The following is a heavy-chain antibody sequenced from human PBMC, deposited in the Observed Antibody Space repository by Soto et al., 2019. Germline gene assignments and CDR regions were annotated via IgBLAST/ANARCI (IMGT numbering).Heavy chain of an antibody. Sequence: TLSLTCAVSGGSISSGGYSWSWIRQPPGKGLEWNGYMYHSGSTYYNPSLKSRVTISIDRSKNQFPLKLSSVTAADTAVYYCARERPDGSRLDPWGQGTLVTVSS. D-gene: IGHD6-13*01. CDR3: ARERPDGSRLDP. CDR1: GGSISSGGYS. V-gene: IGHV4-30-2*01. J-gene: IGHJ5*02. CDR2: MYHSGST.